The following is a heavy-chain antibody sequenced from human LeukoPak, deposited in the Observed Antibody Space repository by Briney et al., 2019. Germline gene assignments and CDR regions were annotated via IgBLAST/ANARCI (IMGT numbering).Heavy chain of an antibody. CDR3: ASSHPLGSNNDYYTPFDY. Sequence: SETLSLTCTVSGGSISNYYWSWIRQPPGKGLEWIGYMYYSGSTNYNPSLKSRVTISVDTSKNQFSLKLRSVTAADTAVYYCASSHPLGSNNDYYTPFDYWGQGALVTVSS. J-gene: IGHJ4*02. CDR1: GGSISNYY. V-gene: IGHV4-59*01. D-gene: IGHD3-3*01. CDR2: MYYSGST.